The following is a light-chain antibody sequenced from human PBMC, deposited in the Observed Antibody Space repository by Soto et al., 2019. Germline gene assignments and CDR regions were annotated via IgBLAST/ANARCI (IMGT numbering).Light chain of an antibody. J-gene: IGLJ1*01. V-gene: IGLV1-40*01. Sequence: QSVLTQPPSVSGAPGQRVTISCTGSSSNIGLGYDVHWYQQFPGTAPKLLIFANNNRPSGVPDRFSGSKSGTSASLAITGLQAEGEADYYCQSYDSSLSGYVFGTGTKVT. CDR2: ANN. CDR3: QSYDSSLSGYV. CDR1: SSNIGLGYD.